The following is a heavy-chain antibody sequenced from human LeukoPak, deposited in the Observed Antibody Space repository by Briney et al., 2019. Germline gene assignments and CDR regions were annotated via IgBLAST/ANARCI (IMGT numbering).Heavy chain of an antibody. D-gene: IGHD2-21*02. Sequence: SETLSLTCTVSGGSISSTYDHWDWIRQSPGKGLEWLGSIRYSGTTYYNPSLKGRVTMFVDTSNNQFSLRLRSVTAADTAVYYCARRLHYFDYWGQGSLVTVSS. J-gene: IGHJ4*02. CDR3: ARRLHYFDY. CDR2: IRYSGTT. V-gene: IGHV4-39*01. CDR1: GGSISSTYDH.